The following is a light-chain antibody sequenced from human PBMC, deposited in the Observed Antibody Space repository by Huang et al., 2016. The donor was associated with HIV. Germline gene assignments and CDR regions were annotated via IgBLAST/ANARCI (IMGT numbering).Light chain of an antibody. J-gene: IGKJ3*01. CDR2: LGS. CDR3: MQSLQTQYT. CDR1: QSLLQSNGQHY. V-gene: IGKV2-28*01. Sequence: DIVMTQSPVSLPVTPGEPALIACRANQSLLQSNGQHYLEWYFQKPGQYPQLLVYLGSNRASGVPDRISASGLGTDFTLIITRVEAADVGIYYCMQSLQTQYTFGPGTRVDL.